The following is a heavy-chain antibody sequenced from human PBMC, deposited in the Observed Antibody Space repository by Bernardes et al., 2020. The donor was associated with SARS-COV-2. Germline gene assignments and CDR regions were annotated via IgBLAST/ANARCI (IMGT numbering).Heavy chain of an antibody. CDR3: ARGYSSSWYSRRWFDP. J-gene: IGHJ5*02. Sequence: SETLSLTCAVYGGSFSGYYWSWIRQPPGKGLEWIGEINHSGSTNYNPSLKSRVTISVDTSKNQFSLKLSSVTAADTAVYYCARGYSSSWYSRRWFDPWGQGTLVTVSS. V-gene: IGHV4-34*01. CDR2: INHSGST. D-gene: IGHD6-13*01. CDR1: GGSFSGYY.